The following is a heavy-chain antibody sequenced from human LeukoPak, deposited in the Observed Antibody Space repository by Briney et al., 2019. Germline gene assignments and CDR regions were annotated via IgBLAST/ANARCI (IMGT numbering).Heavy chain of an antibody. CDR3: ARDIDGYSEN. Sequence: PSETLSLTCTVSGGSISSGSYFWSWIRQPAGKGLEWIGRIYTSGSTNYDPSLKSRATISVDSSKNQFSLKLSSVTAADTAVYYCARDIDGYSENWGQGTLVTVSS. V-gene: IGHV4-61*02. CDR2: IYTSGST. D-gene: IGHD3-22*01. J-gene: IGHJ4*02. CDR1: GGSISSGSYF.